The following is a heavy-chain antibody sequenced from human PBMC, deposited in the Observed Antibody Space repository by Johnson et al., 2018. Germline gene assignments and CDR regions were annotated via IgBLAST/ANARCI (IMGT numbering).Heavy chain of an antibody. D-gene: IGHD1-1*01. Sequence: QVQLVESGAEVTKPGSSVKVSCKASGGTFSSYAISWVRQAPGQGLEWMGGIIPIFGTANYAQKVQGRVPITADESTSTAYMELSSLRSEEPAVYYCSRVPGTTYGMDVWGQGTTVTVSS. CDR2: IIPIFGTA. V-gene: IGHV1-69*01. CDR1: GGTFSSYA. J-gene: IGHJ6*02. CDR3: SRVPGTTYGMDV.